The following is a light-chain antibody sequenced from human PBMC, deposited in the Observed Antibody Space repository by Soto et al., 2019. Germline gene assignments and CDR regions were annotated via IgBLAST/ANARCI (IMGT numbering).Light chain of an antibody. V-gene: IGKV1-12*01. J-gene: IGKJ1*01. Sequence: DIPMTQSPSFVSASVGDTVTLSCRASQGVSSWLAWYQVKPGRAPKLLIYEPSSLESGVPSRFSGSVSGADFTLTITSLQPEDLATYYCQRANGFPPTFGQGTKVEIK. CDR3: QRANGFPPT. CDR2: EPS. CDR1: QGVSSW.